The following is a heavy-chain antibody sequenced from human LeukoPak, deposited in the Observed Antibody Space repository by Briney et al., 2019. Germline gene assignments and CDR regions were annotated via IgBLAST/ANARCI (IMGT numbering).Heavy chain of an antibody. Sequence: SETLSLACTVSGGSISSYYWSWIRQPPGKGLEWIGYIYHSGSTYYNPSLKSRVTISVDRSKNQFSLKLSSVTAADTAVYYCARGEAIFGVVLSYYFDYWGQGTLVTVSS. CDR1: GGSISSYY. J-gene: IGHJ4*02. V-gene: IGHV4-59*12. D-gene: IGHD3-3*01. CDR3: ARGEAIFGVVLSYYFDY. CDR2: IYHSGST.